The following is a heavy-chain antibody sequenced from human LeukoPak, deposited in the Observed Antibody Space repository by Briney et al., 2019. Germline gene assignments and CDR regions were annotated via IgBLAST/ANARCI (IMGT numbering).Heavy chain of an antibody. CDR3: ARGVGANTDDFDI. V-gene: IGHV3-21*01. D-gene: IGHD1-26*01. CDR2: IISSYI. Sequence: PGGSLRLSCAASGFTFSSYSMNWVRQAPGKGLEWVSSIISSYIYCADSVKGRFTISRDNAKNSLYLQMNSLRAEDTAVYYCARGVGANTDDFDIWGQGTMVTVSS. CDR1: GFTFSSYS. J-gene: IGHJ3*02.